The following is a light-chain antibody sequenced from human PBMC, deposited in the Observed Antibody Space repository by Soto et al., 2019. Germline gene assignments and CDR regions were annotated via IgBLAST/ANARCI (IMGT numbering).Light chain of an antibody. J-gene: IGLJ1*01. CDR2: EVS. CDR1: SSDVGGYNY. CDR3: SSYAGSNNWN. Sequence: QSALTQPPSASGSPGQSVTISCTGTSSDVGGYNYVSWYQQHPGKAPKLMIYEVSKRPSGVPDRFSGSKSGNTASLTVSGLHAEDEADYYCSSYAGSNNWNFGTRTKLTVL. V-gene: IGLV2-8*01.